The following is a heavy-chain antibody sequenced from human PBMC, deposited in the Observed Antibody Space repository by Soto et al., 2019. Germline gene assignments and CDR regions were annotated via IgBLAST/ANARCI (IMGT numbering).Heavy chain of an antibody. J-gene: IGHJ4*02. Sequence: GGSLRLSCAASGFTFSSYAMSWVRQAPGKGLEWVSAISGSGGATYYTDSVEGRFTISKDFSKNTVSLQMTGLRVDDTAVYYCARTRTAFYRYYFDSWGQGALVTVSS. D-gene: IGHD2-21*02. CDR1: GFTFSSYA. CDR3: ARTRTAFYRYYFDS. CDR2: ISGSGGAT. V-gene: IGHV3-23*01.